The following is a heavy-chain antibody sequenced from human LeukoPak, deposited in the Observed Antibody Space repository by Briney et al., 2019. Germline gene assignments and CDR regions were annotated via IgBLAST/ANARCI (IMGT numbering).Heavy chain of an antibody. CDR2: IRSKAYGGTT. J-gene: IGHJ4*02. V-gene: IGHV3-49*04. Sequence: GGSLRLSCTASGFTLGAYAMSWVRQAPGKGLEWVGLIRSKAYGGTTEYAASVKGRFTISGDDSKSIAYLQMNSLKTEDTAVYYGTRGDSTDFDYWGQGTLVTVSS. CDR3: TRGDSTDFDY. CDR1: GFTLGAYA. D-gene: IGHD4-17*01.